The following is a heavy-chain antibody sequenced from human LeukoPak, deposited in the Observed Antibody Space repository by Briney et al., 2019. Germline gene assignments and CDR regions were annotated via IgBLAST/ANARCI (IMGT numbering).Heavy chain of an antibody. CDR2: IYYSGST. D-gene: IGHD3-16*01. J-gene: IGHJ3*02. V-gene: IGHV4-59*01. CDR1: GGSISSYY. Sequence: PSETLSLTCTVSGGSISSYYWSWIRQPQGKGLEWIGYIYYSGSTNYNPSLKSRVTISVDTSKNQFSLKLSSVTAADTAVYYCARGGNNDAFDIWGQGTMVTVSS. CDR3: ARGGNNDAFDI.